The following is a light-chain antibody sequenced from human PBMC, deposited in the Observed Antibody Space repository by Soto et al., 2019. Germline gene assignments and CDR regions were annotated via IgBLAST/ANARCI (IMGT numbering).Light chain of an antibody. CDR3: SSYTTTDTYV. Sequence: QSALTQPASVSGSPGQSITISCTGTTSDLAGYNYVSWYQQYPGKAPKLMIYEVINRSSGVSNRFSGSKSANSASLTISGLQAEDEADYYCSSYTTTDTYVFGTGTKATVL. CDR1: TSDLAGYNY. J-gene: IGLJ1*01. V-gene: IGLV2-14*01. CDR2: EVI.